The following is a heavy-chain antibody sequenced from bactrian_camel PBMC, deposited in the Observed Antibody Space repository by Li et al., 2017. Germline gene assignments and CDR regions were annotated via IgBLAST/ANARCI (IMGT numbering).Heavy chain of an antibody. CDR2: LDSDGGT. CDR1: GDSISPYQ. Sequence: HVQLVESGGGLVQPGGSLRLSCTASGDSISPYQMAWFRRTLENGREGVAYLDSDGGTDYTYSVAGRFTISKDNAKNTLYLQMNNLRPEDTAVYYCAADRLRFNLGSGYRFWGQGTQVTVS. CDR3: AADRLRFNLGSGYRF. J-gene: IGHJ4*01. V-gene: IGHV3S6*01. D-gene: IGHD1*01.